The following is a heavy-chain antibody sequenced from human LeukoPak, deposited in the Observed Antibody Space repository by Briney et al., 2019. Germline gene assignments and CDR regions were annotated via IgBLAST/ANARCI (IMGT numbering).Heavy chain of an antibody. D-gene: IGHD5-18*01. CDR2: ISSSSSHI. J-gene: IGHJ4*02. Sequence: GGSLRLSCAASGFTFSSYSMNWVRQAPGKGLEWVSSISSSSSHIYYADSVKGRFTISRDNAKNSLYLQMNSLRAEDTAVYYCATTAMVSAGFDYWGQGTLVTVSS. CDR1: GFTFSSYS. V-gene: IGHV3-21*01. CDR3: ATTAMVSAGFDY.